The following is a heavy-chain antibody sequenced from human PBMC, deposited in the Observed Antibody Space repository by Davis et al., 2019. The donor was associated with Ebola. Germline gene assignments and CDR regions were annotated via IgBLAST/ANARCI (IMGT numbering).Heavy chain of an antibody. CDR3: ARGDYVWGSYRYPVSFDY. D-gene: IGHD3-16*02. CDR2: IIPILGIA. J-gene: IGHJ4*02. CDR1: GGSLSSYR. Sequence: AASVKVSCKASGGSLSSYRLTWVRQAPGQGLEWMGRIIPILGIANYAQKFQGRVTITADKSTSTAYMELSSLRSEDTAVYYCARGDYVWGSYRYPVSFDYWGQGTLVTVSS. V-gene: IGHV1-69*02.